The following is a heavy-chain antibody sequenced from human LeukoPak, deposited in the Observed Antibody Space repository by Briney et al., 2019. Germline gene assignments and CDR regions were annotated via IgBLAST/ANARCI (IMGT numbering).Heavy chain of an antibody. J-gene: IGHJ4*02. CDR2: ISSASTYL. Sequence: GGSVSLSCAVSGFTFSTYAMIGVRQAPGKELEWVSSISSASTYLHYADSLKGRFTISRDNAKNSLYLQMHSLRAEDTAVYYCAKEAPWATPMVILIDYWGQGTLVTVSS. D-gene: IGHD3-10*01. CDR1: GFTFSTYA. CDR3: AKEAPWATPMVILIDY. V-gene: IGHV3-21*01.